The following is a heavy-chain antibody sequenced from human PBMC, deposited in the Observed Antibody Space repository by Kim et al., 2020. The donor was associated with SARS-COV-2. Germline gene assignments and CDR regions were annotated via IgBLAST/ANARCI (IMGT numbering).Heavy chain of an antibody. J-gene: IGHJ5*01. V-gene: IGHV4-30-4*01. Sequence: SETLSLTCTVSGGSISSGDSYWSWIRQPPGKGLEWIGYTHHSGSTYYSPSLKSRVTISIDTSKSQFSLKLSSGTAADTAVYYCARGYCSTTSCFTWGNW. CDR3: ARGYCSTTSCFTWGNW. CDR1: GGSISSGDSY. D-gene: IGHD2-2*02. CDR2: THHSGST.